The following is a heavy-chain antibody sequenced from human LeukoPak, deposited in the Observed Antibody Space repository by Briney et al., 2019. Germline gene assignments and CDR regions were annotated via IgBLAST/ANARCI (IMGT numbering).Heavy chain of an antibody. CDR3: AHRNDYGRLLDY. CDR1: GFSLSTSGVG. CDR2: IYWNDDK. J-gene: IGHJ4*02. V-gene: IGHV2-5*01. D-gene: IGHD4-17*01. Sequence: SGPTLVNPTPTLTLTCTFSGFSLSTSGVGVGWIRQPPGKALEWLALIYWNDDKRYSPSLKSRLTITKDTSKNQVVHTMTNMDPVDTATYYCAHRNDYGRLLDYWGQGTLVTVST.